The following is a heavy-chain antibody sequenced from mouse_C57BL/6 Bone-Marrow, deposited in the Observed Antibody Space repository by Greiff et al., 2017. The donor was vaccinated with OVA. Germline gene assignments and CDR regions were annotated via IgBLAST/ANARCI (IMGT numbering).Heavy chain of an antibody. CDR1: GYTFTDHT. D-gene: IGHD4-1*01. CDR2: IYPRDGSP. CDR3: AKLGLIYWYFDV. V-gene: IGHV1-78*01. Sequence: QVQLQQSDAALVKPGASVKISCKVSGYTFTDHTIHWVKQRPEQGLEWIGYIYPRDGSPKYNEKFKGKATLTADKSSSTAYLQRNSRTSEDSAVYFCAKLGLIYWYFDVWGTGTTVTVSS. J-gene: IGHJ1*03.